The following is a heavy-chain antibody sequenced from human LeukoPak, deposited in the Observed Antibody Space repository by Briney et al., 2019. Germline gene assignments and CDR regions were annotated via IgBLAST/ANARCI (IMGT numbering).Heavy chain of an antibody. D-gene: IGHD3-3*01. CDR2: IYYSGST. V-gene: IGHV4-59*01. J-gene: IGHJ3*02. CDR3: ARENRGYYAPNAFDI. Sequence: SETLSLTCTVSGDSLSGYYWSWIRQPPGKGLEWIGYIYYSGSTNYNPSLKSRVTISVDTSKNQFSLKLRFVTAADTAVYYCARENRGYYAPNAFDIWGQGTMVTVSS. CDR1: GDSLSGYY.